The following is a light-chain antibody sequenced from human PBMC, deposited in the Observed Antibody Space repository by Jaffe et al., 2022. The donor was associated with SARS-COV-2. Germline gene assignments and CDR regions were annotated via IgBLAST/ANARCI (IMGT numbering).Light chain of an antibody. J-gene: IGKJ3*01. CDR2: GAS. CDR3: QQFGRSPFT. Sequence: EIVLTQSPGTLSLSPGERATLSCRASQSVSSSLAWYQQKPGQTPRLLIYGASSRATGIPDRFSGSGSATDFTLTISRLEPEDFAVYYCQQFGRSPFTFGPGTKVDIK. CDR1: QSVSSS. V-gene: IGKV3-20*01.